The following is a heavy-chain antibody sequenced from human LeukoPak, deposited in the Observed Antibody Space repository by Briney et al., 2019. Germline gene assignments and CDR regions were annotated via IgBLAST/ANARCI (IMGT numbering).Heavy chain of an antibody. Sequence: ASVKVSCKASGYTFTGYYMHWVRQAPGQGLEWMGWINPHSGGTNYAQKFQGRVTMTRDTSISTAYMELSRLRSDDTAVYYCARDPSNDFWSGSGPLYYMDVWGKGTTVTVSS. CDR1: GYTFTGYY. J-gene: IGHJ6*03. D-gene: IGHD3-3*01. CDR3: ARDPSNDFWSGSGPLYYMDV. V-gene: IGHV1-2*02. CDR2: INPHSGGT.